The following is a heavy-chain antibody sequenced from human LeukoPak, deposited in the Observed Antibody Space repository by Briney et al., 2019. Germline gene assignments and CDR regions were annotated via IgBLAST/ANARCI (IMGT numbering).Heavy chain of an antibody. V-gene: IGHV4-34*01. CDR3: ARGGHYGGRPPSPD. J-gene: IGHJ4*02. Sequence: SETLSLTCAVYGGSFSGYYWRWIRQPPGKGLEWIGEINHSGSTNYNPSLKSRVTISVDTSKNQFSQKLSSVTAADTAVYYCARGGHYGGRPPSPDWGQGTLVTVSS. D-gene: IGHD4-23*01. CDR1: GGSFSGYY. CDR2: INHSGST.